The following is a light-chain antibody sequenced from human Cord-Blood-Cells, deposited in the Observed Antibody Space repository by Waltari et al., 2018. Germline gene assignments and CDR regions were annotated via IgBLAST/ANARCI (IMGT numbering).Light chain of an antibody. CDR2: YDS. V-gene: IGLV3-21*04. J-gene: IGLJ3*02. Sequence: SYVLTQPPSVSVAPGKTARITCGGTNLGSKSVHWYQQQPGQAPVLVIYYDSDRPSGIPERFSGSNSGNTATLTISRVEAGDEADYYCQVWDSSSDHWVFGGGTKLTVL. CDR3: QVWDSSSDHWV. CDR1: NLGSKS.